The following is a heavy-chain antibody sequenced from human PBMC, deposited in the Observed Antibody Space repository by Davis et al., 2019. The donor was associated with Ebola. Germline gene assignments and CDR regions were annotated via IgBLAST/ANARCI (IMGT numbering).Heavy chain of an antibody. Sequence: MPSETLSLTCTVSGGSISSYYWSWIRQPPGKGLEWIGYIYYSGSANYNPSLKSRVSISVDTSKNQFSLKLSSVTAADTAVYYCARGMTTVTTVWFDPWGQGTLVTVSS. CDR3: ARGMTTVTTVWFDP. CDR2: IYYSGSA. D-gene: IGHD4-17*01. CDR1: GGSISSYY. J-gene: IGHJ5*02. V-gene: IGHV4-59*12.